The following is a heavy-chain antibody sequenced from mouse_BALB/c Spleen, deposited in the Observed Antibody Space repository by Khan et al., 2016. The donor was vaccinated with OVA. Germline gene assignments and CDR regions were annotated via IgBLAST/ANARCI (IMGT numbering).Heavy chain of an antibody. V-gene: IGHV1S81*02. CDR3: ARSGYGNPFAY. Sequence: QVQLQQPGAELVKPGTSVKISCKASGYTFTSYYMYWVKQRPGQGLEWIGGINPNNGDSNFTEKFKSKATLTVDKSSSTAYMQLGILTSEDSAVYYCARSGYGNPFAYWGQGTLVTGSA. CDR2: INPNNGDS. D-gene: IGHD2-1*01. J-gene: IGHJ3*01. CDR1: GYTFTSYY.